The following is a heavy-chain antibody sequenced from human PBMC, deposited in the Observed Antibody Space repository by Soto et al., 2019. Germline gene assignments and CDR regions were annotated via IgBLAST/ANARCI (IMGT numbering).Heavy chain of an antibody. V-gene: IGHV3-48*03. CDR3: ARDHKGGYYYCGMDV. CDR1: GFTFSSYE. J-gene: IGHJ6*02. Sequence: PGGSLRLSCAASGFTFSSYEMNWVRQAPGKGLEWVSYISSSGSTIYYADSVKGRFTISRDNAKNSLYLQMNSLRAEDTAVYYCARDHKGGYYYCGMDVWGQGTTGTVSS. CDR2: ISSSGSTI.